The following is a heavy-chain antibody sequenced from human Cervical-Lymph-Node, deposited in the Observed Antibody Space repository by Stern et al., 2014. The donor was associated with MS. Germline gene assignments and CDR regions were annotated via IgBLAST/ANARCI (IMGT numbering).Heavy chain of an antibody. J-gene: IGHJ3*02. D-gene: IGHD1-1*01. Sequence: VQLEESGPRLVKPSETLSLTCSVSGGSITSYYWSWIRQPAGKGLEWIGRIYSSGSNDNNPSLKSRVTMSVDTSKNQFSLRLSSVTAADTALYYCARDRGLQPDIWGQGTLVTVSS. V-gene: IGHV4-4*07. CDR3: ARDRGLQPDI. CDR1: GGSITSYY. CDR2: IYSSGSN.